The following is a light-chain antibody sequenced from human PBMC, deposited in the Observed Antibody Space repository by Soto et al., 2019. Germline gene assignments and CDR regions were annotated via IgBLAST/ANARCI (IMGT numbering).Light chain of an antibody. Sequence: DIQMTQSPSSLSASVGDRVTITCRASQGISDYLAWYQQKPGKVPKLLIYEASTMQSGVPSRFSGSGSGTDFTLTISSLQPEDVATYYCQKYNRTPRTFGQGTKVEIK. CDR2: EAS. CDR1: QGISDY. V-gene: IGKV1-27*01. CDR3: QKYNRTPRT. J-gene: IGKJ1*01.